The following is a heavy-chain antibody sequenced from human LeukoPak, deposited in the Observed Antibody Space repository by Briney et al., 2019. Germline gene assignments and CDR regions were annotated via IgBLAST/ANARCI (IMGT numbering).Heavy chain of an antibody. J-gene: IGHJ5*02. V-gene: IGHV4-59*01. CDR3: ARGSSSWPFSEQGWFDP. CDR2: IYYSGST. CDR1: GGSISSYY. D-gene: IGHD6-13*01. Sequence: SETLSLTCTVSGGSISSYYWSWIRQPPGKGLEWIGYIYYSGSTNYNPSLKSRVTISVDTSKNQFSLKLSSVTAADTAVYYCARGSSSWPFSEQGWFDPWGQGTLVTVSS.